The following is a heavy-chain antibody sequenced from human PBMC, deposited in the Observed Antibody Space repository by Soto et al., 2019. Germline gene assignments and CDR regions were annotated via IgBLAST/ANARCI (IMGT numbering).Heavy chain of an antibody. CDR3: ATWVDYGDFEGFDF. Sequence: ASVKVSCKASGYTFTSYAMHWVRQAPGQRLEWMGWINAGNGNTKYSQIFQGSVTMTWDTSITTAYLHLTRLRTNDTATYFCATWVDYGDFEGFDFWGQGTLVTVSS. CDR1: GYTFTSYA. J-gene: IGHJ4*02. V-gene: IGHV1-3*01. CDR2: INAGNGNT. D-gene: IGHD4-17*01.